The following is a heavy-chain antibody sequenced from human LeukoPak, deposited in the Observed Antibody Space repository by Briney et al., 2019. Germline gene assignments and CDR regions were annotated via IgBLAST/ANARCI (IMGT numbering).Heavy chain of an antibody. CDR3: ARMLEYSSSSGLWGLDYYYYMDV. D-gene: IGHD6-6*01. Sequence: GGSLRLSCAASGFTFSSYWMSWVRQAPGKGLEWVANIKQDGSEKYYVDSVKGRFTISRDNAKNSLYLQMNRLRAEDTAVYYCARMLEYSSSSGLWGLDYYYYMDVWGKGTTVTVSS. V-gene: IGHV3-7*01. J-gene: IGHJ6*03. CDR2: IKQDGSEK. CDR1: GFTFSSYW.